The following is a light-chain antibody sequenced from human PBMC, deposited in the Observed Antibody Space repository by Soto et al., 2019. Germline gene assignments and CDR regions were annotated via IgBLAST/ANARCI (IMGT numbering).Light chain of an antibody. J-gene: IGKJ1*01. CDR2: DAS. CDR1: QSVSSNY. Sequence: EIVLTQSPGTLSLSPGERATLSCRASQSVSSNYLAWYQQKPGQAPRLLIYDASRRATGIPDRFSGSGSETDVTLTISRLEPEDFAVYYCQQYGSSPWTFGKGTKVEIK. V-gene: IGKV3-20*01. CDR3: QQYGSSPWT.